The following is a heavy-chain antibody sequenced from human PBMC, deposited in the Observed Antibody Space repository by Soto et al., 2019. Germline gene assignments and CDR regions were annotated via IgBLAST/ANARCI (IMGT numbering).Heavy chain of an antibody. CDR3: AIDQAELMTTVITGYYYVMDI. J-gene: IGHJ6*02. V-gene: IGHV1-2*04. Sequence: ASVKVSCKASGYTFTGYYMHWVRQAPGQGLEWMGWINPNSGGTNYAQKFQGWVTMTRDTSISTAYMELSRLRSDDTAVYYCAIDQAELMTTVITGYYYVMDIWGQGTTVTVSS. CDR2: INPNSGGT. D-gene: IGHD4-17*01. CDR1: GYTFTGYY.